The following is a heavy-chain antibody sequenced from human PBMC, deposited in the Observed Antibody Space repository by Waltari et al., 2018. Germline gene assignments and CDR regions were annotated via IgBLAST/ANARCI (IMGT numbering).Heavy chain of an antibody. J-gene: IGHJ5*02. CDR1: GGSISSYY. CDR2: IYYSGST. CDR3: ARGGCSGGSCYWFWWFDP. D-gene: IGHD2-15*01. V-gene: IGHV4-59*01. Sequence: QVQLQASGPGLVKPSETLSLTCTVSGGSISSYYWRWLRQPPGKVLAWIGYIYYSGSTNYNPSLKSRGTRSVDTSKNQFSLKRSSVTAADTAVYYCARGGCSGGSCYWFWWFDPWGQGTLVTVSS.